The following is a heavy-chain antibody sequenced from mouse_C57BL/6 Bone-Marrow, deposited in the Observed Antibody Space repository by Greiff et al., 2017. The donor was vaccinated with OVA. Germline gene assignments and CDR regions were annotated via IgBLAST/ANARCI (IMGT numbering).Heavy chain of an antibody. CDR2: IYPSDSET. CDR3: ARRGYYDYGAAYYFDY. CDR1: GYTFTSYW. J-gene: IGHJ2*01. Sequence: QVQLQQPGAELVRPGSSVKLSCKASGYTFTSYWMDWVKQRPGQGLEWIGNIYPSDSETHYNQKFKDKATLTVDKSSSTAYMQLSSLTSEDSAVYYCARRGYYDYGAAYYFDYWGQGTTLTVSS. V-gene: IGHV1-61*01. D-gene: IGHD2-4*01.